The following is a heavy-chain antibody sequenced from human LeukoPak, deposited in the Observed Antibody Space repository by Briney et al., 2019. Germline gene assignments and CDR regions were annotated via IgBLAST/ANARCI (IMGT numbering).Heavy chain of an antibody. CDR2: ISSSSSYI. J-gene: IGHJ4*02. V-gene: IGHV3-21*01. CDR3: ARDPMNYDSSGYYYDQIDY. D-gene: IGHD3-22*01. Sequence: KSGGSLRLSCAASGFTFSSYSMNWVRQAPGKGLEWVSSISSSSSYIYYADSVKGRFTISRDNAKNSLYLQMNSLRAEDTAVYYCARDPMNYDSSGYYYDQIDYWGQGTLVTVSS. CDR1: GFTFSSYS.